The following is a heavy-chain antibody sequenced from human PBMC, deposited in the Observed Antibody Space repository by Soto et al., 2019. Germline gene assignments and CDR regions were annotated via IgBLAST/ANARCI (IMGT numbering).Heavy chain of an antibody. D-gene: IGHD6-13*01. Sequence: SETLSLTCTVSGGSISIGDYYWSWIRQPPGKGLEWIAYIYYSGSTNYNPSLKSRVTISVDTSKNQFSLKLSSVTAADTAVYYCARDSRRDLDFSGSWLNYYYYGMDVWGQGTTVTVSS. CDR2: IYYSGST. CDR1: GGSISIGDYY. V-gene: IGHV4-61*08. CDR3: ARDSRRDLDFSGSWLNYYYYGMDV. J-gene: IGHJ6*02.